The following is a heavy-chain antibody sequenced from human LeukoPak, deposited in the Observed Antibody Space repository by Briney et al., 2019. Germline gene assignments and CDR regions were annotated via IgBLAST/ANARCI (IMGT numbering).Heavy chain of an antibody. D-gene: IGHD3-10*01. CDR1: GFTFSNYA. J-gene: IGHJ6*02. V-gene: IGHV3-30-3*01. Sequence: PGGSLRLSCAASGFTFSNYAMHWVRQAPGKGLEWVAVISYDGSNKYYADSVKGRFTISRDNSKNTLYLQMNSLRAEDTAVYYCAREQPGSYSYYYYGMDVWGQGTTVTVSS. CDR3: AREQPGSYSYYYYGMDV. CDR2: ISYDGSNK.